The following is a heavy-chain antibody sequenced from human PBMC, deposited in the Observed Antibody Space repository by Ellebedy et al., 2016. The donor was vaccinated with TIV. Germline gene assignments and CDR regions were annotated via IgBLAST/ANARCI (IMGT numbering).Heavy chain of an antibody. J-gene: IGHJ3*02. V-gene: IGHV4-31*03. CDR3: ARVDARDYYDNLDI. Sequence: MPSETLSLTCTVSGGSISSSSYYWSWIRQPPGKGLEWIGYIYYSGSTYYHPSLKSRVTISVDTSKNQFSLKLSSVTAADTAVYYCARVDARDYYDNLDIWGQGTMVTVSS. CDR2: IYYSGST. D-gene: IGHD3-22*01. CDR1: GGSISSSSYY.